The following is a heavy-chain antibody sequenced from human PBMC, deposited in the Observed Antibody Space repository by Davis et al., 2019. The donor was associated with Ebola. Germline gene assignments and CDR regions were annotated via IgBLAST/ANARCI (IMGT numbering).Heavy chain of an antibody. CDR1: GFTFSSYW. J-gene: IGHJ4*02. D-gene: IGHD2-15*01. CDR3: ARRTPPDY. V-gene: IGHV3-30*03. Sequence: GGSLRLSCAASGFTFSSYWMHWVRQAPGKGLEWVAVISYDGSNKYYADSVKGRFTISRDNSKNTLYLQMNSLGAEDTAVYYCARRTPPDYWGQGTLVTVSS. CDR2: ISYDGSNK.